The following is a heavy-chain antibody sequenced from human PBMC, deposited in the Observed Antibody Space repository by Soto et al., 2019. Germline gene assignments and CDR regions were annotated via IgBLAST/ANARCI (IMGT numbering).Heavy chain of an antibody. J-gene: IGHJ4*02. D-gene: IGHD1-26*01. CDR3: ARRRGGGAPFDY. CDR2: IYYSGST. CDR1: GGSISSYY. Sequence: ASETLSLTCTVSGGSISSYYWSWIRQPPGKGLEWIGYIYYSGSTNYNPSLKSRVTISVDTSKNQFSLKLSSVTAADTAVYYCARRRGGGAPFDYWGQGTLVTVS. V-gene: IGHV4-59*08.